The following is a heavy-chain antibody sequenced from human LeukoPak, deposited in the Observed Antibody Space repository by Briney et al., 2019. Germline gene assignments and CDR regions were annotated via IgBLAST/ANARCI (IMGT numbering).Heavy chain of an antibody. CDR2: IDYSGSD. CDR1: GVPISSYD. Sequence: NPSETLSLTCTVSGVPISSYDWTWLRQPPGKGLEWIGNIDYSGSDNYNPSLQSRVTISIDTSKNQFSLKLNSVTAADTAVYYCARLMDRESNWFDPWGQGNLVTVSS. V-gene: IGHV4-59*01. D-gene: IGHD1-14*01. J-gene: IGHJ5*02. CDR3: ARLMDRESNWFDP.